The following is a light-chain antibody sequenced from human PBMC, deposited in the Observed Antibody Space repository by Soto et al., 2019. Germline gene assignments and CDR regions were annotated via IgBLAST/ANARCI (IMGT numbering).Light chain of an antibody. CDR1: QRVSSN. CDR3: QQYNHWPPYT. CDR2: DTS. J-gene: IGKJ2*01. V-gene: IGKV3-15*01. Sequence: EIVMTQSPATLSVSLGERATLSCSASQRVSSNLAWYQQKPGQAHRLLIYDTSSRATGISARFSGIGSGTEFTLNISSLQSEDFAVYYFQQYNHWPPYTFGQGTKLEI.